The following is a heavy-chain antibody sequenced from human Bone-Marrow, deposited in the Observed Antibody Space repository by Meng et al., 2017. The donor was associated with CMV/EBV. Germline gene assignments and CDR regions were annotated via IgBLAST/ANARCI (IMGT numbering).Heavy chain of an antibody. CDR3: ARGMTIFGLGYGMDV. J-gene: IGHJ6*02. V-gene: IGHV4-59*01. CDR1: GGSISSYY. D-gene: IGHD3/OR15-3a*01. CDR2: IYYSGST. Sequence: SETLSLTCSVSGGSISSYYWSWIRQPPGKGLEWIGYIYYSGSTNYNPSLKGRVTISVDRSKNQFSLKLTSVTAADTALYYCARGMTIFGLGYGMDVWGQGTTVTVSS.